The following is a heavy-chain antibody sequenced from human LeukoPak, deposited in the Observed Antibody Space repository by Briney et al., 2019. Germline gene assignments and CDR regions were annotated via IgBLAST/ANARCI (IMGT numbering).Heavy chain of an antibody. V-gene: IGHV3-23*01. Sequence: PGGSLRLSCAASGFTFSSYAMSWVRQAPGKGLEWVSTMSGSGGSIYYTDSVKGRFTISRDNSKSTLYLQMNSLRAEDTAVYYCARGSTYYDSSGQVPFDYWGQGTLVTVSS. CDR2: MSGSGGSI. D-gene: IGHD3-22*01. CDR1: GFTFSSYA. J-gene: IGHJ4*02. CDR3: ARGSTYYDSSGQVPFDY.